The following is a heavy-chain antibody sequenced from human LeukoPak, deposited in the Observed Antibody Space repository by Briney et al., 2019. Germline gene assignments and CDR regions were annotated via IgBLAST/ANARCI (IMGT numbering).Heavy chain of an antibody. J-gene: IGHJ6*03. V-gene: IGHV1-8*03. CDR2: MNPSSGNT. Sequence: GASVKVSCKASGYTFTSYDINWVRQATGQGLEWMGWMNPSSGNTGYAQKFQGRVTITRNTSISTAYMELSSLRSEDTAVYYCARGTPPLLLWFGELLSRTRTDYYYYYMDVWGKGTTVTVSS. CDR3: ARGTPPLLLWFGELLSRTRTDYYYYYMDV. D-gene: IGHD3-10*01. CDR1: GYTFTSYD.